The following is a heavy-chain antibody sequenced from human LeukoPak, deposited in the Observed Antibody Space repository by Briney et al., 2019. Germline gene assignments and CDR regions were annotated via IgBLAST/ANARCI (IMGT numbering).Heavy chain of an antibody. J-gene: IGHJ4*02. D-gene: IGHD3-16*01. V-gene: IGHV3-43*01. CDR2: VSWDGGST. CDR3: AKEGAALYYFDY. Sequence: GGSLRLSCAASGFSFSNYTMHWVRQAPGKGLEWVSLVSWDGGSTYYADSVKGRFTVTRDNSKNSLYLHMNSLRTEDTALYYCAKEGAALYYFDYWGQGTLVTVSS. CDR1: GFSFSNYT.